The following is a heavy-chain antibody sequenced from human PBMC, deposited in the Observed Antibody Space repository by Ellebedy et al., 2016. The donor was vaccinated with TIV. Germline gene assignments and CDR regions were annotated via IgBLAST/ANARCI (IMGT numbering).Heavy chain of an antibody. D-gene: IGHD1-14*01. V-gene: IGHV3-23*01. J-gene: IGHJ4*02. Sequence: GESLKISCATSGFTFDNFAMRWFRQAPGKGLEWVSAITGSGDSTYYSDSVKGRFTISRDNSKNTLYLQMNNLRAEDTAIYYCARGKSGTYIHHAFDYWGQGTLVTVSS. CDR1: GFTFDNFA. CDR2: ITGSGDST. CDR3: ARGKSGTYIHHAFDY.